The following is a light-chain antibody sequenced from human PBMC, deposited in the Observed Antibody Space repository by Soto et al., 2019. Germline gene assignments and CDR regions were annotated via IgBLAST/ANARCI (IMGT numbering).Light chain of an antibody. CDR3: QQYDSSPLT. V-gene: IGKV3-20*01. CDR1: QSVRSNY. J-gene: IGKJ4*01. Sequence: EIVLTQSPGTLSLSSGERATLSCRASQSVRSNYLAWYQQKPGQAPRLLIYGASSGATGIPYRFGGSGSGTDFTLTISRLEPEDFAVYYCQQYDSSPLTFGGGTKVEIK. CDR2: GAS.